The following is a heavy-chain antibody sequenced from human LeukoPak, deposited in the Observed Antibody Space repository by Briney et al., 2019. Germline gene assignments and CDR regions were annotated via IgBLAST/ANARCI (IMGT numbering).Heavy chain of an antibody. V-gene: IGHV3-30*18. Sequence: TGRSLRLSCAASGFTFSSYGMHWVRQAPSKGLEWVAVISYDGSNKYYADSVKGRFTISRDNSKNTLYLQMNSLRAEDTAVYYCAKGDSTYYDFWSGYYPFDYWGQGTLVTVSS. CDR1: GFTFSSYG. J-gene: IGHJ4*02. D-gene: IGHD3-3*01. CDR3: AKGDSTYYDFWSGYYPFDY. CDR2: ISYDGSNK.